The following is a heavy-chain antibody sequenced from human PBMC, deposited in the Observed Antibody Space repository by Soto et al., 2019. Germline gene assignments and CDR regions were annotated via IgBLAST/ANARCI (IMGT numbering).Heavy chain of an antibody. CDR3: AKKGVSLIYYYYMDV. Sequence: GGSLRLSCAASGFTFSSFAMSWVRQAPGKGLEWVSTIRFNGGSTYYADSVKGRFTISRDNSKGSLFLQMDGLRAEDTAIYYCAKKGVSLIYYYYMDVWGKGTTVTVSS. V-gene: IGHV3-23*01. CDR1: GFTFSSFA. J-gene: IGHJ6*03. CDR2: IRFNGGST.